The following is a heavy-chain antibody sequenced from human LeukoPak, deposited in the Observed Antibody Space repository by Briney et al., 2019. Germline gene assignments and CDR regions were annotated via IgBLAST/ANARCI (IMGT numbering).Heavy chain of an antibody. CDR3: ASRKLGNDY. Sequence: SETLSLTCTVSGGSISSYYWSWIRQPPGKGLEWIGYIYYSGSTNYNPSLKSRVTISVDMSRRHFFLDLSSVTAADTAVYYCASRKLGNDYWGQGTLVTVSS. D-gene: IGHD7-27*01. J-gene: IGHJ4*01. CDR2: IYYSGST. V-gene: IGHV4-59*01. CDR1: GGSISSYY.